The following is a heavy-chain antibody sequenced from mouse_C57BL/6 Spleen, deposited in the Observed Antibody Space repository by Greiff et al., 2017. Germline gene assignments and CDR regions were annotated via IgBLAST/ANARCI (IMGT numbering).Heavy chain of an antibody. V-gene: IGHV3-6*01. CDR2: ISYDGSN. CDR1: GYSITSGYY. J-gene: IGHJ1*03. CDR3: ARRANLYFGV. Sequence: EVKLVESGPGLVKPSQSLSLTCSVTGYSITSGYYWNWIRQFPGNKLVWMGYISYDGSNNYNPPLKNRISITRDTAKNQLFLKLNSVTTEDTATYYCARRANLYFGVWGTVATVTVSS.